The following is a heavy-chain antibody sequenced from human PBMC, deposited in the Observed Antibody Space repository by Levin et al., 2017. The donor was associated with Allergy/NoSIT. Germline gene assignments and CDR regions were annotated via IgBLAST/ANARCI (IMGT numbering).Heavy chain of an antibody. D-gene: IGHD3-3*01. Sequence: GGSLRLSCAASGFTFSSYAMHWVRQAPGKGLEWVAVISYDGSNKYYADSVKGRFTISRDNSKNTLYLQMNSLRAEDTAVYYCARGGVTIFGELYYYYGMDVWGQGTTVTVSS. V-gene: IGHV3-30*04. J-gene: IGHJ6*02. CDR3: ARGGVTIFGELYYYYGMDV. CDR2: ISYDGSNK. CDR1: GFTFSSYA.